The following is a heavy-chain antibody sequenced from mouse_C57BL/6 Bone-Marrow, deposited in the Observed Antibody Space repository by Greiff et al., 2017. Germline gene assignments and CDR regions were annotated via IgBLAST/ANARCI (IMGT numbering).Heavy chain of an antibody. V-gene: IGHV1-82*01. D-gene: IGHD1-1*01. CDR3: AREGYYYGSSSFAY. CDR1: GYAFSSSW. CDR2: IYPGDGDT. J-gene: IGHJ3*01. Sequence: VKLVESGPELVKPGASVKISCKASGYAFSSSWMNWVKQRPGKGLEWIGRIYPGDGDTNYNGKFKGKATLTADKSSSTAYMQLSSLTSEDSAVYFCAREGYYYGSSSFAYWGQGTLVTVSA.